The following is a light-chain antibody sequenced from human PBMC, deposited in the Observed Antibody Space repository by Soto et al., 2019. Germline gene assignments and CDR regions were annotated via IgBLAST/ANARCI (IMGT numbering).Light chain of an antibody. V-gene: IGLV2-14*01. J-gene: IGLJ3*02. CDR1: GSDVGYFMY. Sequence: QSALTQPASVSASPGQSITISCTATGSDVGYFMYVSWYQQQTGKAPKLIIYEVNKRPSGISNRFSGSKSGTTASLTISGLQTEDEAYYYCGSFIHVWVFGGGTKLTVL. CDR3: GSFIHVWV. CDR2: EVN.